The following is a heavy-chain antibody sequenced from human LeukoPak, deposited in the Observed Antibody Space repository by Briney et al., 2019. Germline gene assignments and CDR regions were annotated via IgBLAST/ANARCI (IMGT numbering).Heavy chain of an antibody. J-gene: IGHJ2*01. CDR2: IYTSGST. CDR1: GGSISSYY. Sequence: SETLSLTCTVSGGSISSYYWSWIRQPAGKGLEWIGRIYTSGSTNYNPSLKSRVTMSVDTSKNQFSLKLSSVTAADTAVYYCARPHCGGDCYDWYFDLWGRGTLVTVSS. D-gene: IGHD2-21*02. V-gene: IGHV4-4*07. CDR3: ARPHCGGDCYDWYFDL.